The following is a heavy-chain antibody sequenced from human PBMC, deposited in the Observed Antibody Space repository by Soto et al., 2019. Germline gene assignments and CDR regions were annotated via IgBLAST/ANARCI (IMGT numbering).Heavy chain of an antibody. D-gene: IGHD3-10*01. CDR2: IYYSGST. CDR3: ARRITMVRGDNWFDP. J-gene: IGHJ5*02. Sequence: SETLSLTCTVSGGSISSGGYYWSWIRRHPGKGLEWIGYIYYSGSTYYNPSLKSRVTISVDTSKNQFSLKLSSVTAADTAVYYCARRITMVRGDNWFDPWGQGTLVTVSS. CDR1: GGSISSGGYY. V-gene: IGHV4-31*03.